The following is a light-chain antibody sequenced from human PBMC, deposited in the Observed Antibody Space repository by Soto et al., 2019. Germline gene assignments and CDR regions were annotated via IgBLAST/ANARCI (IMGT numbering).Light chain of an antibody. V-gene: IGKV1-5*03. Sequence: IQMTQSPSTRSASVGDRVTMICRAGQSISNSLAWYQQKPGKAPKLLIYRASALQSGVPSRFSGSGSGTEFTLTIDSLQPDDFATFYCQQYSTYPLTFGGGTKVDNK. CDR2: RAS. J-gene: IGKJ4*01. CDR3: QQYSTYPLT. CDR1: QSISNS.